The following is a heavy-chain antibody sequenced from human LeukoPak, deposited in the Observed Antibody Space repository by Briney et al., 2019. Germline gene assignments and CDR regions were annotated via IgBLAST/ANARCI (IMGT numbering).Heavy chain of an antibody. D-gene: IGHD2-8*02. CDR2: IHYTGST. Sequence: SETLSLTCTVSGVSISSSNYYWGWIRQPPGKGLEWIGNIHYTGSTYYNPSLKSRVTISVDTSRNQFSLKLSSVTAADTAVYYCARGAGGATVCDCWGQGTLVTVSS. CDR3: ARGAGGATVCDC. J-gene: IGHJ4*02. V-gene: IGHV4-39*01. CDR1: GVSISSSNYY.